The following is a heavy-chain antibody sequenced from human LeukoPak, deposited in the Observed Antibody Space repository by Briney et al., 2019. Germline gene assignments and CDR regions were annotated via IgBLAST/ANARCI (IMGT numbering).Heavy chain of an antibody. V-gene: IGHV3-30*18. Sequence: PGGSLRLSCAASGFTFSSYGMHWVRQAPGKGLEWVAVISYDGSNKYYADSVKGRFTISRDNSKNTLYLQMNSLRAEDTAAYYCAKPSPNYYDSSGYFDYWGQGTLVTVSS. CDR1: GFTFSSYG. D-gene: IGHD3-22*01. CDR2: ISYDGSNK. CDR3: AKPSPNYYDSSGYFDY. J-gene: IGHJ4*02.